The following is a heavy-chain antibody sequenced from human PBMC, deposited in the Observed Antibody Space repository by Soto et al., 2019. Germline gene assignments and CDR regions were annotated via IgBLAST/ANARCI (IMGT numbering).Heavy chain of an antibody. J-gene: IGHJ4*02. CDR1: VYTFTDHY. V-gene: IGHV1-2*02. CDR3: ARDRLRGYDSSGFYS. D-gene: IGHD3-22*01. CDR2: INPSDGNR. Sequence: ASVKVSCKASVYTFTDHYMHWVRLAPGQGLEWMGWINPSDGNRNFAQKFEDRVTMTTATSTNTVFLELRSLKSDDTAIYYCARDRLRGYDSSGFYSWGQGTMVTVSS.